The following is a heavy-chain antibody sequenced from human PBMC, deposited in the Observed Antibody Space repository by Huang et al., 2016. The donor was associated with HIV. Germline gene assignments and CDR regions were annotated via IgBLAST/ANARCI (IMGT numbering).Heavy chain of an antibody. J-gene: IGHJ4*02. CDR2: IYPIDTEP. CDR1: GYSFDKYW. V-gene: IGHV5-51*01. Sequence: EVQLVQSGAEVKKPGESVKFSCRGSGYSFDKYWIAWVRQMPGKGLGWVATIYPIDTEPILSPSSQGRGTISADKSISTAYLQLSSLKASDTAMYYCARQGVVTSLGYWGQGTLVTVSS. D-gene: IGHD2-21*02. CDR3: ARQGVVTSLGY.